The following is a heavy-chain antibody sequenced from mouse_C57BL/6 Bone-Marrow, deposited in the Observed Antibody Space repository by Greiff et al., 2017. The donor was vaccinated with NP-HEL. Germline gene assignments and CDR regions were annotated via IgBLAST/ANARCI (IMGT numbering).Heavy chain of an antibody. D-gene: IGHD2-1*01. V-gene: IGHV1-4*01. Sequence: QVQLKESGAELARPGASVKMSCKASGYTFTSYTMHWVKQRPGQGLEWIGYINPSSGYTKYNQKFKDKATLTADKSSSTAYMQLSSLTSEDSAVYYCAGYGKRDYYAMDYWGQGTSVTVSS. CDR1: GYTFTSYT. CDR3: AGYGKRDYYAMDY. CDR2: INPSSGYT. J-gene: IGHJ4*01.